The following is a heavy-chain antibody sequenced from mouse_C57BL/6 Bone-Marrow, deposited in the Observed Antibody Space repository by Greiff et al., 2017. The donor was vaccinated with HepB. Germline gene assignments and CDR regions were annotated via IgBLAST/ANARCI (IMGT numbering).Heavy chain of an antibody. CDR1: GYTFTNYW. J-gene: IGHJ3*01. CDR2: IYPGGGYT. CDR3: ARTGYYGSSFAY. V-gene: IGHV1-63*01. D-gene: IGHD1-1*01. Sequence: QVQLQQSGAELVRPGNSVKMSCKASGYTFTNYWIGWAKQRPGHGLEWIGDIYPGGGYTNYNEKFKGKATLTADKSSSTADMQFSSLTSEDSAIYYCARTGYYGSSFAYWGQGTLVTVSA.